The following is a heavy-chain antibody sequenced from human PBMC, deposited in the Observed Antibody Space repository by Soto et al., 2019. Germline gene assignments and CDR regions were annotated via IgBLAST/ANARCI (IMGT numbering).Heavy chain of an antibody. CDR2: IGTYHGNT. V-gene: IGHV1-18*01. J-gene: IGHJ3*02. Sequence: QVQLVPSGAEVKKPGASVKVSCKASGYAFTSFGITWVRQAPGQGLEWMGWIGTYHGNTNYAQKLQGRVTMTRDTSTTTAHMELRSLTSDDTAVYYCARDNTDAYDIWGQGTMVTVSS. CDR3: ARDNTDAYDI. CDR1: GYAFTSFG.